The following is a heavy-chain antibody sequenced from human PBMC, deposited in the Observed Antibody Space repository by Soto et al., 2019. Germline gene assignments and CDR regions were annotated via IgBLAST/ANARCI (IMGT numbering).Heavy chain of an antibody. CDR3: ARYCSSTSCRSDAFDI. CDR2: IYYSGST. D-gene: IGHD2-2*01. J-gene: IGHJ3*02. Sequence: QLLESGPGLVKPSETLSLTCTVSGGSISSSSYYWGWIRQPPGKGLEWIGSIYYSGSTYYNPSLKSRVTISVDTSKNQFSLKLSSVTAADTAVYYCARYCSSTSCRSDAFDIWGQGTMVTVSS. V-gene: IGHV4-39*01. CDR1: GGSISSSSYY.